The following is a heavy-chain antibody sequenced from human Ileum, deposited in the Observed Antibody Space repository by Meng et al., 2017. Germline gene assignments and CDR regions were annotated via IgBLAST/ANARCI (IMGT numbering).Heavy chain of an antibody. V-gene: IGHV4-34*01. CDR2: INHSGNT. J-gene: IGHJ4*02. Sequence: QVQVQQSVAGLLKPSGTLSLTCAVYGGSFSGYYCSWLRQPPGKGLEWIGEINHSGNTNYNPSLKSRVTLSLDTSKNHFSLNLTSVTAADTAVYYCARGREQQLVRGFGYWGQGTLVTVSS. D-gene: IGHD6-6*01. CDR1: GGSFSGYY. CDR3: ARGREQQLVRGFGY.